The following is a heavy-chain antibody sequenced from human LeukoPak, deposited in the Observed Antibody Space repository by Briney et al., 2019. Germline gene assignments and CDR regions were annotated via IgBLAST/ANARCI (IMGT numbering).Heavy chain of an antibody. CDR1: GDSISSSSYF. Sequence: PSETLSLTCTVSGDSISSSSYFWGWIRQPPGKGLEWIGSISYSGNTYYNPSLKSRVTISVDTSKNQFSLNLNSVTAADTAVYYCARLGYYGDYAFDYWGQGTLVTVSS. V-gene: IGHV4-39*01. J-gene: IGHJ4*02. CDR2: ISYSGNT. D-gene: IGHD4-17*01. CDR3: ARLGYYGDYAFDY.